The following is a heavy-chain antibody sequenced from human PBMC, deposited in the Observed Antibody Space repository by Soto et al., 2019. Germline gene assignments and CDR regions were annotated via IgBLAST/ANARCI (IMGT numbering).Heavy chain of an antibody. Sequence: ASVKVSCKASGGTFSSYAISWVRQAPGQGLEWMGGIIPIFGTANYAQKFQGRVTITADKSTSTAYMELSSLRSEDTAVYYCASRERINMIVGAFDIWGQGTMVTVSS. J-gene: IGHJ3*02. CDR3: ASRERINMIVGAFDI. V-gene: IGHV1-69*06. CDR2: IIPIFGTA. CDR1: GGTFSSYA. D-gene: IGHD3-22*01.